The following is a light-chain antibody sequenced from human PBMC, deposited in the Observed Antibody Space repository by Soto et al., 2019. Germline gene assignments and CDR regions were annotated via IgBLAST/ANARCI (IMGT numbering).Light chain of an antibody. CDR1: SSDVGGYNS. CDR3: SAYTSSSTLV. CDR2: DVS. V-gene: IGLV2-14*01. Sequence: QSALTQPASVSGSPGQSITISCTGTSSDVGGYNSVSWYQQHPGKAPKVMIYDVSNRPSGVSNRFSGSKSGNTASLTISGLQAEDEADYYCSAYTSSSTLVFVGGTKVTVL. J-gene: IGLJ2*01.